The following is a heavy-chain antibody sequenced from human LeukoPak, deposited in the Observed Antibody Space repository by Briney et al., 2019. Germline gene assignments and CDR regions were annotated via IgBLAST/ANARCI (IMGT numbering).Heavy chain of an antibody. CDR3: ARSTYFGDY. D-gene: IGHD2/OR15-2a*01. Sequence: GGSVRLSCAASGFIFSSYGMHWVRQAPGKGLEWVAVIWFDGSNKYYADSVKGRFTNSRDNSKNMLYLQMNSLRAEDTAVFYCARSTYFGDYWGQGILVTVSP. J-gene: IGHJ4*02. CDR2: IWFDGSNK. CDR1: GFIFSSYG. V-gene: IGHV3-33*01.